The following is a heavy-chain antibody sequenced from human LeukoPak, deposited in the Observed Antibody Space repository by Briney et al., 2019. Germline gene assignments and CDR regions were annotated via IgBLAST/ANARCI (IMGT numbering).Heavy chain of an antibody. J-gene: IGHJ2*01. Sequence: PSETLSLTCTVSGGSISSYYWSWIRQPPGKGLEWIGYIYYSGSTNYNPSLKSRVTISVDTSKNQFSLKLSSVTAADTAVYYCARATGYWYFDLWGRGTLVTVSS. CDR2: IYYSGST. V-gene: IGHV4-59*12. CDR1: GGSISSYY. D-gene: IGHD1-1*01. CDR3: ARATGYWYFDL.